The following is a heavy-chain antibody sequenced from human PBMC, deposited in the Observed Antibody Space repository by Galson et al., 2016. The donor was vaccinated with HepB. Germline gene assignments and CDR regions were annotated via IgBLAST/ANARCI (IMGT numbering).Heavy chain of an antibody. V-gene: IGHV1-69*13. CDR3: ARTNCRGGSCYFEF. CDR2: IIPLFGKT. D-gene: IGHD2-15*01. J-gene: IGHJ4*02. CDR1: GGTFS. Sequence: SVKVSCKATGGTFSWVRQAPGQGLEWMGGIIPLFGKTNYAQSFQGRVSITADESASIVYMEIHSLRSDDTAVYYCARTNCRGGSCYFEFWGQGTLVTVSS.